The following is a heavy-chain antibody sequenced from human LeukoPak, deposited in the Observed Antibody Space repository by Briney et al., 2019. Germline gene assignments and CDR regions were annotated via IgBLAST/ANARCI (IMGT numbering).Heavy chain of an antibody. D-gene: IGHD2-15*01. CDR2: ISRSSTYI. J-gene: IGHJ4*02. CDR3: ARESMAVGASYFDY. CDR1: GFTFNSYS. V-gene: IGHV3-21*01. Sequence: GGSLRLSCAASGFTFNSYSMNWVRQAPGKGLEWLSSISRSSTYIYYVDSVEGRFTSSRDNAKSSLFLQMNSLRAEDTAVYYCARESMAVGASYFDYWGQGTLVTVSS.